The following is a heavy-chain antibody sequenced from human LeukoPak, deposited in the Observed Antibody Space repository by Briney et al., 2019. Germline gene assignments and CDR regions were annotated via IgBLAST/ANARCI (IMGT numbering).Heavy chain of an antibody. Sequence: SETLSLTCTVSGSSISSDYYWGWIRQPPGKGLEWIGSIYDSGSAYYNPSLKSRVVISADPSKDQFSLKLSSVTAADTAVYYCARLRSTYWYFDLWGRGTLVTVSS. CDR2: IYDSGSA. CDR3: ARLRSTYWYFDL. V-gene: IGHV4-38-2*02. J-gene: IGHJ2*01. CDR1: GSSISSDYY. D-gene: IGHD4-17*01.